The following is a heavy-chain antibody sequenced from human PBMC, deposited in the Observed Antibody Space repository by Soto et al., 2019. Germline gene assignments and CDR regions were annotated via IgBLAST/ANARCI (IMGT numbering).Heavy chain of an antibody. J-gene: IGHJ5*02. CDR1: GGSVSSGSYY. D-gene: IGHD3-22*01. CDR3: ARGASPRSGSNWFDP. CDR2: IYYSGST. V-gene: IGHV4-61*01. Sequence: SETLSLTCTVSGGSVSSGSYYWSWIRQPPGKGLEWIGYIYYSGSTNYNPSLKSRVTISVDTSKNQFSLKLSSVTAADTAVYYCARGASPRSGSNWFDPWGQGTLVTVSS.